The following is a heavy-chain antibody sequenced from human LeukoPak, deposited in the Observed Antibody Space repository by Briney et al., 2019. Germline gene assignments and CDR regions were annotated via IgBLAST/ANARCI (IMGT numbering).Heavy chain of an antibody. Sequence: SETLSLTCSVSGASLSSYYWDWLRQSPGKGMEWIGYISDTGKTDSNPSLKSRVTISLGTSKTQFSLRLRSVTAADSAVYYCATGYYGPFATWGPGILVTVSS. J-gene: IGHJ5*02. V-gene: IGHV4-59*01. CDR2: ISDTGKT. D-gene: IGHD1-26*01. CDR3: ATGYYGPFAT. CDR1: GASLSSYY.